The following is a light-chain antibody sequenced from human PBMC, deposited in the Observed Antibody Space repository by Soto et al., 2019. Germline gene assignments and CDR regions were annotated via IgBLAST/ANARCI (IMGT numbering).Light chain of an antibody. CDR1: SSNIGNNA. J-gene: IGLJ3*02. CDR2: FDD. V-gene: IGLV1-36*01. Sequence: QSVLTQPPSLSAAPRQRVTISCSGSSSNIGNNAVNWYQKFPGKAPKLLIHFDDRVASGVSDRFSGSKSGTSASPAISGLQSEDEAEYYCAAWDDSLTGPVFGGGTKLTVL. CDR3: AAWDDSLTGPV.